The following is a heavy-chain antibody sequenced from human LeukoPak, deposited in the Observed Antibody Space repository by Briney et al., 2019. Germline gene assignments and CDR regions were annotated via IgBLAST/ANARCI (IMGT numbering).Heavy chain of an antibody. D-gene: IGHD2-15*01. J-gene: IGHJ3*02. CDR3: AKDGRGGVPRAFDI. V-gene: IGHV3-23*01. Sequence: GGSLRLSCAASGFTFSSYAMSWVRQAPGKGLEWVSCISINSGGTSYADSVKGRFTISRDNSKNTLYLQMNSLRAEDTAVYYCAKDGRGGVPRAFDIWGQGTMVTVSS. CDR1: GFTFSSYA. CDR2: ISINSGGT.